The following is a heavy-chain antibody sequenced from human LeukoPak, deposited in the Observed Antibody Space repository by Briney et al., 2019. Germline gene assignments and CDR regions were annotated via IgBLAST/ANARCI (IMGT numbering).Heavy chain of an antibody. CDR2: ISGGGDRT. J-gene: IGHJ4*02. V-gene: IGHV3-23*01. CDR3: AKVGTYDIVTDYSPHLDY. D-gene: IGHD3-9*01. CDR1: GFTFSSYA. Sequence: GGSLRLSCAVSGFTFSSYAMSWVRQASGKGLEWASDISGGGDRTYYADSVKGRFTISRDNSMNTLYLQMNSLRAEDTAVYYCAKVGTYDIVTDYSPHLDYWGQGTLVTVSS.